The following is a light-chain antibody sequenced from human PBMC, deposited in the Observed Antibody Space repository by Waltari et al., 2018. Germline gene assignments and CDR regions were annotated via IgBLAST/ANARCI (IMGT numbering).Light chain of an antibody. CDR1: SSDVGDYDH. CDR3: SSYTTSSTL. V-gene: IGLV2-14*03. J-gene: IGLJ1*01. Sequence: QSALTQPASVSGSPGQSITISCTGTSSDVGDYDHVSWYQQHPGKAPKLMIYDVRKRPSGGSIRFSGSKSGNTASLTISGLQAEDEADYYCSSYTTSSTLFGTGTKITVL. CDR2: DVR.